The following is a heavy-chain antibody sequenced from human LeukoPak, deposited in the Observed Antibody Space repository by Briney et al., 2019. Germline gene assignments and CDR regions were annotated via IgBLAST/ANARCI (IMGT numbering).Heavy chain of an antibody. D-gene: IGHD3-22*01. J-gene: IGHJ4*02. V-gene: IGHV5-51*01. CDR1: GYSFTSYW. Sequence: GESLKISCKGSGYSFTSYWIGWVRQMPGKGLEWMGIIYPGDSDTRYSPSFQGQFTISADKSISTAYLQWSSLKASDTAMYYCARSPAYYYDSSDQYYFDYWGQGTLVTVSS. CDR2: IYPGDSDT. CDR3: ARSPAYYYDSSDQYYFDY.